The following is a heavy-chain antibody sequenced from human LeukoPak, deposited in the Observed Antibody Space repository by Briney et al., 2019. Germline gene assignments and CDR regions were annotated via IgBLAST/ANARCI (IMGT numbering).Heavy chain of an antibody. D-gene: IGHD3-22*01. V-gene: IGHV4-4*02. CDR3: ASAGHDGIGYKVC. CDR2: IYHSGSA. Sequence: SGTLSLTCGVSGGSISSSNWWSWVRQPPGKGLEWIGEIYHSGSANYNPSLKSRVTISVDKSKNQFSLRLSSVTAADTAVYYCASAGHDGIGYKVCWGQGTLVTVSS. CDR1: GGSISSSNW. J-gene: IGHJ4*02.